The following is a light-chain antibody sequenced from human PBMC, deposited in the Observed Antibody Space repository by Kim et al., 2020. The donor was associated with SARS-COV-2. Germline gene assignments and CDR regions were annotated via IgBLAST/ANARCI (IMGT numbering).Light chain of an antibody. V-gene: IGLV1-47*01. CDR3: AAWDDSLSGPHVV. J-gene: IGLJ2*01. CDR1: SSNIGSNY. Sequence: ELTHPPSASGTPGQRVTISCSGSSSNIGSNYVYWYQQLPGTAPKLPIYRNNQRPSGVPDRFSGSKSGTSASLAISGLRSEDGADYYCAAWDDSLSGPHVVFGGGTQLTVL. CDR2: RNN.